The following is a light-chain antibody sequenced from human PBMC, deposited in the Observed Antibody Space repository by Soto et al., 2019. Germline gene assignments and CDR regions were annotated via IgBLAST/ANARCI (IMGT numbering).Light chain of an antibody. V-gene: IGKV3-11*01. Sequence: EIVLTQSPATLSLSPGDRVTLSCRASQTVGRYLSWYQHNPGQGPRILVYDASNWATGIPARFSGSGSETDFTLTISSLEPEDFAVYYCQQRLRSPITFGQGTSLEIK. J-gene: IGKJ5*01. CDR3: QQRLRSPIT. CDR1: QTVGRY. CDR2: DAS.